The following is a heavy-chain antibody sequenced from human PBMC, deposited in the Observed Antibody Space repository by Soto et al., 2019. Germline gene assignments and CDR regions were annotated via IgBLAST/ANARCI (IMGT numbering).Heavy chain of an antibody. CDR3: ARGVYQRRLTIFGVVKLNWFDP. CDR1: GYTFTTYD. J-gene: IGHJ5*02. Sequence: ASVKVSCKASGYTFTTYDINWVRQAAGQGLEWMGWMSPDSGTTGYAQKFQGRVTMTRDTSITTAYLELTSLKSEDTAVYYCARGVYQRRLTIFGVVKLNWFDPWGQGTLVTVSS. D-gene: IGHD3-3*01. CDR2: MSPDSGTT. V-gene: IGHV1-8*01.